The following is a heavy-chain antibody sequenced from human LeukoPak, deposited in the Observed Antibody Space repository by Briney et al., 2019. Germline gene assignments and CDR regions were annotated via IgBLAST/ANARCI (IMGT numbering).Heavy chain of an antibody. CDR2: INPNSGGT. CDR3: ARDFFVGYYIDKEIRDY. D-gene: IGHD3-22*01. J-gene: IGHJ4*02. CDR1: GYTFTGYY. V-gene: IGHV1-2*02. Sequence: ASVTVSCTASGYTFTGYYMHWVRRAPGQGLEWMGWINPNSGGTNYAQKFQGRVTMTRDTSISTAYMELSRLRSDDTAVYYCARDFFVGYYIDKEIRDYWGQGTLVTVSS.